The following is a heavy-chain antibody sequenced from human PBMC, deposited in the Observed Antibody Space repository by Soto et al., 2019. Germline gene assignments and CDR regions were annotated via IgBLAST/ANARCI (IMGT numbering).Heavy chain of an antibody. CDR2: IRSKANSYAT. J-gene: IGHJ6*02. D-gene: IGHD3-22*01. CDR3: TRPILPRNAIYYWSYGMDV. CDR1: GLTFSGSA. Sequence: GGSLRLSCAASGLTFSGSAMHWVRQASGKGLEWVGRIRSKANSYATAYAASVKGRFTISRDDSKNTAYLQMNSLKTEDTAVYYCTRPILPRNAIYYWSYGMDVWGQGTTVTVSS. V-gene: IGHV3-73*01.